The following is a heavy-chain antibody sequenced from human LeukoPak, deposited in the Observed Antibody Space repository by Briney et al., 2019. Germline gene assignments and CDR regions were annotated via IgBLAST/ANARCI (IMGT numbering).Heavy chain of an antibody. CDR1: GFTFGIYA. CDR2: ISSSGSTI. CDR3: AELGITMIGGV. V-gene: IGHV3-48*03. D-gene: IGHD3-10*02. Sequence: PGGSLRLSCAASGFTFGIYAMHWVRQAPGKGLEWVSYISSSGSTIYYADSVKGRFTISRDNAKNSLYLQMNSLRAEDTAVYYCAELGITMIGGVWGKGTTVTISS. J-gene: IGHJ6*04.